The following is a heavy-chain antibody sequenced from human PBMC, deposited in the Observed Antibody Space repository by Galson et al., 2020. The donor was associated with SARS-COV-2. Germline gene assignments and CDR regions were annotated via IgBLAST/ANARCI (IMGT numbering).Heavy chain of an antibody. CDR3: TREAGWSFDY. CDR1: GFTFGDYA. J-gene: IGHJ4*02. Sequence: GESLKISCTASGFTFGDYAMSWFRQAPGKGLEWVGFIRSKAYGGTTEYAASVKGRFTISRDDSKSIAYLQMNSLKTEDTAVYYCTREAGWSFDYWGQGTLVTVSS. D-gene: IGHD6-19*01. CDR2: IRSKAYGGTT. V-gene: IGHV3-49*03.